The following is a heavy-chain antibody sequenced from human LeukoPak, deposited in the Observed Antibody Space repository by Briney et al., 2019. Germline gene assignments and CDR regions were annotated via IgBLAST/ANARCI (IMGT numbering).Heavy chain of an antibody. Sequence: GGSLRLSCAASGFTFSSYSMNWVRQAPGKGLEWVSSISSRSSYIYYADSVKGRFTISRDNAKNSLYLQMNSLRAEDTAVYYCAREGYSGYDDPNWFDPWGQGTLVTVSS. CDR1: GFTFSSYS. CDR2: ISSRSSYI. V-gene: IGHV3-21*01. D-gene: IGHD5-12*01. J-gene: IGHJ5*02. CDR3: AREGYSGYDDPNWFDP.